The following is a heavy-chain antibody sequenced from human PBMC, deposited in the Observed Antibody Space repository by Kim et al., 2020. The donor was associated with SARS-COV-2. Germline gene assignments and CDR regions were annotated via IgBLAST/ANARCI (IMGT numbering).Heavy chain of an antibody. CDR1: GGSISSYY. J-gene: IGHJ6*02. Sequence: SETLSLTCTVSGGSISSYYWSWIRQPPGKGLEWIGYIYYSGSTNYNPSLKSRVTISVDTSKNQFSLKLSSVTAADTAMYYCARVRWEDYGAYYYYGMDVWGQGTTVTVSS. D-gene: IGHD1-26*01. V-gene: IGHV4-59*13. CDR2: IYYSGST. CDR3: ARVRWEDYGAYYYYGMDV.